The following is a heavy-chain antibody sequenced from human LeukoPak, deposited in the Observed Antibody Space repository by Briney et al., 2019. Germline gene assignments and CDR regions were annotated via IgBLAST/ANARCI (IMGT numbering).Heavy chain of an antibody. CDR2: TYYRSKWYN. J-gene: IGHJ4*02. CDR1: GDSVSSNSAA. D-gene: IGHD6-19*01. V-gene: IGHV6-1*01. CDR3: AREAGTYSARNFDY. Sequence: SQTLSLTCAISGDSVSSNSAARNWVRQSPSRGLEWLGSTYYRSKWYNDYAVSVKSRITINPDTSKNQFSLQLNSVTPEDTAVYYCAREAGTYSARNFDYWGQGTLVTVSS.